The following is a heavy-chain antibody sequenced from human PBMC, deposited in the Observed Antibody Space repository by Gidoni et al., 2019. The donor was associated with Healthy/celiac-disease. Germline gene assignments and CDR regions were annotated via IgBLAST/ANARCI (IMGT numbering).Heavy chain of an antibody. J-gene: IGHJ6*02. CDR2: ISGSGGST. Sequence: EVQLLESGGGLVQPGGSLRLSCAASGFTFSSYAMSWVRQVPGKVLEWVSAISGSGGSTYYADSVKGRFTISRDNSKNTLYLQMNSLRAEDTAVYYCAKIGPLYYYDSSGYSGGMDVWGQGTTVTVSS. D-gene: IGHD3-22*01. CDR3: AKIGPLYYYDSSGYSGGMDV. CDR1: GFTFSSYA. V-gene: IGHV3-23*01.